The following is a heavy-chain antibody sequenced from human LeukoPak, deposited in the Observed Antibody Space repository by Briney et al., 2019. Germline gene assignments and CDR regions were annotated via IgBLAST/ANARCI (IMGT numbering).Heavy chain of an antibody. D-gene: IGHD3-9*01. Sequence: PSETLSLTCTVSGGPISSYYWSWIRQPPGKGLGWIGYISYSGSTNYNPSLKSRVTISLDTSRNQFSLKLNSVTTADTAVYYCAAADGNYDILTGSLSLFYFDYWGQGTLVTVSS. CDR3: AAADGNYDILTGSLSLFYFDY. CDR1: GGPISSYY. V-gene: IGHV4-59*01. J-gene: IGHJ4*02. CDR2: ISYSGST.